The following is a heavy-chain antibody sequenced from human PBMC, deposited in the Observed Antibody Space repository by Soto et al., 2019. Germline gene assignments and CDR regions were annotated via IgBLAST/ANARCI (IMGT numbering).Heavy chain of an antibody. Sequence: GGSLRLSCSASGFTFSSYAMHWVRQAPGKGLEYVSAISSNGGSTYYADSVKGRFTVSRDNSKNTLHLQMNSLRAEDTAVYYCAKTESFNGYYNAFDYWGRGTQVTVSS. D-gene: IGHD3-9*01. CDR3: AKTESFNGYYNAFDY. J-gene: IGHJ4*02. V-gene: IGHV3-64*04. CDR2: ISSNGGST. CDR1: GFTFSSYA.